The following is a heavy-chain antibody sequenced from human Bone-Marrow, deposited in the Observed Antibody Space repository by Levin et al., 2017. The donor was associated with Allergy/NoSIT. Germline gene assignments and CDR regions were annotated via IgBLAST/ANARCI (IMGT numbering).Heavy chain of an antibody. CDR1: GDSLSSNNAA. Sequence: SQTLSLTCAISGDSLSSNNAAWNWIRQSPSRGLEWLGRTYYRSEWVYDYAVSVKSRIIINPDTSKNQFSLQLDSVTPEDTAVYYCAREGTMIRGIKNWFDPWGQGTLVTVSS. J-gene: IGHJ5*02. CDR2: TYYRSEWVY. V-gene: IGHV6-1*01. CDR3: AREGTMIRGIKNWFDP. D-gene: IGHD3-10*01.